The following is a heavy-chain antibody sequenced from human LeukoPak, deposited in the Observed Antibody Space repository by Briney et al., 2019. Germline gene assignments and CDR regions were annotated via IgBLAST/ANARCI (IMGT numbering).Heavy chain of an antibody. CDR1: VYTFTGYY. V-gene: IGHV1-2*02. D-gene: IGHD5-12*01. CDR3: ARAGHGYSGYDPFDY. CDR2: INPNSGGT. Sequence: ASVKVSCKASVYTFTGYYMHWVRQAPGQGLEWMGWINPNSGGTNYAQKLHGRVPMTRDTSISTAYMELSRLRSGDTAAYYCARAGHGYSGYDPFDYWGQGTLVTVSS. J-gene: IGHJ4*02.